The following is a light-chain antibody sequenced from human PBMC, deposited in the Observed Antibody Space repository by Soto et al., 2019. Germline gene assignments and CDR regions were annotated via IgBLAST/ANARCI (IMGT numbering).Light chain of an antibody. Sequence: EIVLTQSPGTLSLSPVERATLSCRASQTVSSNFLAWYQQKPGQAPRLFIYDASNRATGIPDRFSGSGSGTDFTLTVSRLEPEDFAVYYCQQYSSSPRTYGQGTKVDIK. CDR1: QTVSSNF. CDR3: QQYSSSPRT. CDR2: DAS. V-gene: IGKV3-20*01. J-gene: IGKJ1*01.